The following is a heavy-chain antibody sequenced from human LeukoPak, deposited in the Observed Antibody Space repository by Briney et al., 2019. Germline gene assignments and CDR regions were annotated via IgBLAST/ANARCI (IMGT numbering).Heavy chain of an antibody. D-gene: IGHD1-1*01. CDR3: ARGGVATTGIDY. J-gene: IGHJ4*02. CDR1: GFTFSSYS. CDR2: ISSSSTYI. Sequence: GGSLRLSCAASGFTFSSYSMNWVRQAPGQGLEWVSSISSSSTYIYYADSVKGRFSISRDNAKNSLYLQMNSLRAEDTAVYYCARGGVATTGIDYWGQGTLVTVSS. V-gene: IGHV3-21*01.